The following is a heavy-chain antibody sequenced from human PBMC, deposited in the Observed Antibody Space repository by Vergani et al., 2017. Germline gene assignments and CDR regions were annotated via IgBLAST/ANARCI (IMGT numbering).Heavy chain of an antibody. D-gene: IGHD2-2*01. CDR1: GASMSSVGYY. CDR2: LCPSGST. V-gene: IGHV4-61*02. J-gene: IGHJ4*02. CDR3: VCRATSPPRCFDC. Sequence: QVQLQESGPGLVKPSQTLSLTCTVSGASMSSVGYYWTWIRQSAGKGLEWIGRLCPSGSTNYKPSLKSRVTMSIDTSKNQFSLKLTSVTAADTAVYRCVCRATSPPRCFDCWGQGTLVIVSS.